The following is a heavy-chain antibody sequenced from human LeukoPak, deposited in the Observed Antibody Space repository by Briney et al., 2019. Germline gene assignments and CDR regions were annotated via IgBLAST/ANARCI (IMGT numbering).Heavy chain of an antibody. V-gene: IGHV3-11*04. CDR2: ISSSGSTT. CDR3: ARDGSSWNYNWFDP. Sequence: GGSLRLSCAASGFTFSDFYMSWIRQAPGKGLEWVSYISSSGSTTYYADSVKGRFTISRDNAKNTLYLQMNSLRAEDTAVYYCARDGSSWNYNWFDPWGQGTLVTVSS. CDR1: GFTFSDFY. D-gene: IGHD6-13*01. J-gene: IGHJ5*02.